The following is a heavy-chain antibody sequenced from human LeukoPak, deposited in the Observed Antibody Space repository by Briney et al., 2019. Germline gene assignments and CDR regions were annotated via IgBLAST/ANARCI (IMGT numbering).Heavy chain of an antibody. D-gene: IGHD2-15*01. J-gene: IGHJ3*02. CDR2: IFYTGNT. CDR1: GGSIRGYY. V-gene: IGHV4-59*01. Sequence: SETLSLTCTVSGGSIRGYYWSWIRQSPGKGVECIGYIFYTGNTYYSPSLRSRVSISVDTSKNQVSLQLRSLTSADTAVYYCARLGGLYSNAFDMWGQGTMVSVS. CDR3: ARLGGLYSNAFDM.